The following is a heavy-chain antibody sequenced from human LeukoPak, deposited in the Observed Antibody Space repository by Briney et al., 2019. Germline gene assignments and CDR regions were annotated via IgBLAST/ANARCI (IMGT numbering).Heavy chain of an antibody. CDR3: ASGGKYCTGRACYGD. CDR2: IYSGGAT. Sequence: GGSLRLSCAASGFIVSDDYISWVRPSPGNGLEWVSVIYSGGATFYADSVKGRFTISRDNSKNTVHLQMNSLRAEDTAVYYCASGGKYCTGRACYGDWGQGTLVTVSS. J-gene: IGHJ4*02. CDR1: GFIVSDDY. V-gene: IGHV3-53*01. D-gene: IGHD2-8*02.